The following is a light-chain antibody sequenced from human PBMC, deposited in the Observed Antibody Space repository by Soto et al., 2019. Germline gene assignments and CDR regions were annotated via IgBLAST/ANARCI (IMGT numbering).Light chain of an antibody. CDR1: QSISISY. V-gene: IGKV3-20*01. CDR3: HQYDSSPWT. J-gene: IGKJ1*01. Sequence: EIVLTQSPGTLSLSPGERATLSCRASQSISISYLAWYQHNPGQAPSLLIYGTSSRATGIPDRFSGSGSGTDFTLTISRLEPEDFAVYYCHQYDSSPWTFGQGTKVEMK. CDR2: GTS.